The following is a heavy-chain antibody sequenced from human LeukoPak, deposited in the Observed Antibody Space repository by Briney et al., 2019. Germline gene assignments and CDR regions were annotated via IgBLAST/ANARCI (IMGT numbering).Heavy chain of an antibody. Sequence: GGSLTLSCAASGFTLSKHWMTWVRQAPGKGLECVAIIKQDGSEKYYVNSVKGRFTISRDNAKNSLYLQMNSLRVEDTAVYYCGREWAVDFWGQGTLVTVSS. J-gene: IGHJ4*02. V-gene: IGHV3-7*01. CDR1: GFTLSKHW. CDR3: GREWAVDF. CDR2: IKQDGSEK.